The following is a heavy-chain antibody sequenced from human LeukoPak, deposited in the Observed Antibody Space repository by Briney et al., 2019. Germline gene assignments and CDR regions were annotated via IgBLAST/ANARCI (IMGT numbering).Heavy chain of an antibody. D-gene: IGHD3-10*01. J-gene: IGHJ5*02. CDR2: ISPYNGNT. Sequence: ASVKVSCKTSGYTSTSYSISWVRQAPGQGLEWMGSISPYNGNTNYAQKLQGRVTMTTDTSTSTAYMDLRSLRSDDTALYYCATSITMVRGVIISGDWFDPWGQGTLVTVSS. CDR3: ATSITMVRGVIISGDWFDP. CDR1: GYTSTSYS. V-gene: IGHV1-18*01.